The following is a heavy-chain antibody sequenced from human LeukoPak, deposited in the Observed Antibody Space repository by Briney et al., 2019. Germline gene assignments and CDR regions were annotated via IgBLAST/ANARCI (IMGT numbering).Heavy chain of an antibody. V-gene: IGHV4-39*07. CDR1: GGSISSSSYY. CDR3: ARSIAVADVPPFSSPQQTVTYYYYMDV. CDR2: IYYSGST. D-gene: IGHD6-19*01. J-gene: IGHJ6*03. Sequence: SETLSLTCTVSGGSISSSSYYWGWIRQPPGKGLEWIGSIYYSGSTYYNPSLKSRVTISVDTSKNQFSLKLSSVTAADTAVYYCARSIAVADVPPFSSPQQTVTYYYYMDVWGKGTTVTVSS.